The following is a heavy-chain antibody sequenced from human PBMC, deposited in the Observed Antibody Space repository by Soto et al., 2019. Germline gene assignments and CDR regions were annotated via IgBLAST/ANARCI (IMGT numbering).Heavy chain of an antibody. J-gene: IGHJ4*02. V-gene: IGHV1-8*01. Sequence: QVQLVQSGAEVKKPGASVKVSCKASGYTFTSYDINWVRQATGQGLEWMGWMNPNSGNTGYAQKFQGRVTMTRNTSISTAYMELSSLRSEDTAVYYRATSIAARPPFDYWGQGTLVTVSS. CDR1: GYTFTSYD. D-gene: IGHD6-6*01. CDR3: ATSIAARPPFDY. CDR2: MNPNSGNT.